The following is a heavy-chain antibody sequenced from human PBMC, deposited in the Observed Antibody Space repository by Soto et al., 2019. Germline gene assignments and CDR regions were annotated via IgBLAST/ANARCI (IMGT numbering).Heavy chain of an antibody. Sequence: GASVKVSCKASGYSFTANSMHWVRQAPGEGLEWMGWINPNNGGTNYARKFQGWVTMTRDTSMSTAYMDLTRLKSDDTAVYYCARGRYYDFWSGLFDYWGQGTLVTVSS. V-gene: IGHV1-2*04. CDR1: GYSFTANS. CDR2: INPNNGGT. J-gene: IGHJ4*02. CDR3: ARGRYYDFWSGLFDY. D-gene: IGHD3-3*01.